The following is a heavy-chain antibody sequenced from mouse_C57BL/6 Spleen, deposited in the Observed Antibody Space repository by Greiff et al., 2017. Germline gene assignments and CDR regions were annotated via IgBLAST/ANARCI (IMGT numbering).Heavy chain of an antibody. CDR1: GFTFSSYA. J-gene: IGHJ1*03. D-gene: IGHD1-1*01. CDR3: ARGGYYGSSSWYFDV. CDR2: ISDGGSYT. Sequence: EVQGVESGGGLVKPGESLKLSCAASGFTFSSYAMSWVRQTPEKRLEWVATISDGGSYTYYPDNVKGRFTISRDKAKNNLYLQMSHLKSEDAAMYDCARGGYYGSSSWYFDVWGTGTTVTVSS. V-gene: IGHV5-4*01.